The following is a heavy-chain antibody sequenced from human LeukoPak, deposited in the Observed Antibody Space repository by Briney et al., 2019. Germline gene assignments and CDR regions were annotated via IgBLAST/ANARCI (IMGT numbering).Heavy chain of an antibody. CDR1: GNYW. D-gene: IGHD2/OR15-2a*01. V-gene: IGHV3-74*01. CDR3: VSFYEAY. Sequence: GSLRLSCAASGNYWMHWVRQAPGKGLVWVSHINSDGSWTSYADSVKGRFTISKDNAKNTVYLQMNNLRAEDTAVYYCVSFYEAYWGRGTLVTDS. CDR2: INSDGSWT. J-gene: IGHJ4*02.